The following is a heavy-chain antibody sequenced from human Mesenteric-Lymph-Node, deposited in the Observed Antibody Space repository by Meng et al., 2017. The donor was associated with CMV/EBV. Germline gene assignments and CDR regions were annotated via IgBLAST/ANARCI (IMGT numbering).Heavy chain of an antibody. Sequence: SETLSLTCIVSGGSITSSDYYWGWIRQPPGKGLEWIGGLYYSGNTYYNPSLKSRVTISVDTSKNQFSLKLSSVTAADTAVYYCARDSTLYSNFNWFDPWGQGTQVTVSS. J-gene: IGHJ5*02. CDR1: GGSITSSDYY. V-gene: IGHV4-39*07. CDR2: LYYSGNT. CDR3: ARDSTLYSNFNWFDP. D-gene: IGHD4-11*01.